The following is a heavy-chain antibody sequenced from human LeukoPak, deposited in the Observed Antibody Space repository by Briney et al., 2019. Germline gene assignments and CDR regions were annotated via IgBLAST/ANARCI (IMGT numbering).Heavy chain of an antibody. CDR3: AGPRGAPFYY. V-gene: IGHV4-30-2*01. CDR2: FCGSGST. Sequence: SETLSLTCAVSGGSISSGCYSWSWIRQPPGKGLEWNGYFCGSGSTYSNPSLKSRVTISVDRSKNQCSLKLSSMSAADTAVYYCAGPRGAPFYYWGKGTLVTVS. D-gene: IGHD3-10*01. CDR1: GGSISSGCYS. J-gene: IGHJ4*02.